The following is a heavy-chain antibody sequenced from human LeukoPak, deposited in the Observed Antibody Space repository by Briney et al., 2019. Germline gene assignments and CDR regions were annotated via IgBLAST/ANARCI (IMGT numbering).Heavy chain of an antibody. CDR2: ISAYNGNT. D-gene: IGHD4-11*01. CDR3: ARHSNLDYYGMDV. CDR1: GYTFTSYG. Sequence: ASVKVSCKASGYTFTSYGISWVRQPPGQGLEWMGWISAYNGNTNYAQKFQGRVSITADESTSTAYMELSSLRSEDTAVYYCARHSNLDYYGMDVWGQGTTVTVSS. J-gene: IGHJ6*02. V-gene: IGHV1-18*01.